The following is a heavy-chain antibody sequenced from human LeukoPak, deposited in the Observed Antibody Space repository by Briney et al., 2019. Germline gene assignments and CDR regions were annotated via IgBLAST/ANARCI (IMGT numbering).Heavy chain of an antibody. CDR1: GFTFSSYG. CDR3: AKDQVMRYFELSMDV. CDR2: ISYDGSNK. V-gene: IGHV3-30*18. D-gene: IGHD3-9*01. J-gene: IGHJ6*04. Sequence: GRSLRLSCAASGFTFSSYGMHWVRQAPGKGLEWVAVISYDGSNKYHADSVKGRFTISRDNSKNTLYLQMNSLRAEDTAVYYCAKDQVMRYFELSMDVWGKGTTVTVSS.